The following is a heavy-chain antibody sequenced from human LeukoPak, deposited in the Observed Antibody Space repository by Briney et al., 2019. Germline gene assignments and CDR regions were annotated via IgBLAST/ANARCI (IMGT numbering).Heavy chain of an antibody. CDR1: GGSISSGSYY. D-gene: IGHD3-10*01. CDR2: IYTGGST. CDR3: ARPITPLGDAFDI. Sequence: PSQTLSLTCTVSGGSISSGSYYWSWIRQPAGKGLEWIGRIYTGGSTNYNPPPKSRVTISVDTSKNQFSLKLSSVTAADTAVYYCARPITPLGDAFDIWGQGTMVTVSS. V-gene: IGHV4-61*02. J-gene: IGHJ3*02.